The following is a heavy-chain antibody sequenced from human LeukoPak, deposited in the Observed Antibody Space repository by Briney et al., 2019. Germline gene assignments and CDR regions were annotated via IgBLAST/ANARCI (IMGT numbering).Heavy chain of an antibody. V-gene: IGHV4-31*03. D-gene: IGHD3-22*01. CDR2: IYYSGST. Sequence: PSETLSLTCTVSGGSISSGGYYWRWIRQHPGKGLEWIGYIYYSGSTYYNPSLKSRVTISVDTSKNQFSLKLSSVTAADTAVYYCARTLSSAITMIVVAYFDYWGQGTLVTVSS. CDR3: ARTLSSAITMIVVAYFDY. CDR1: GGSISSGGYY. J-gene: IGHJ4*02.